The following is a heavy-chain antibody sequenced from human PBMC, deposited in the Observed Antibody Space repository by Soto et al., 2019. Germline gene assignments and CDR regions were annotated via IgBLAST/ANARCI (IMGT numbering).Heavy chain of an antibody. CDR2: INTNTGNP. CDR3: ASTGYYYDSSGPRDAFDI. Sequence: ASVKVSCKASGYTFTSYAMNWVRQAPGQGLEWMGWINTNTGNPTYAQGFTGRFVFSLDTSVSTAYLQICSLKAEDTAVYYCASTGYYYDSSGPRDAFDIWGQGTMVTVSS. V-gene: IGHV7-4-1*01. D-gene: IGHD3-22*01. CDR1: GYTFTSYA. J-gene: IGHJ3*02.